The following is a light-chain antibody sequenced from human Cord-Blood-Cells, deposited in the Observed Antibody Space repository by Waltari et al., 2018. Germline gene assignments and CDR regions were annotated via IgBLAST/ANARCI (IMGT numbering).Light chain of an antibody. CDR3: CSYAGSRV. V-gene: IGLV2-23*01. CDR1: SSDVRSYNL. Sequence: QSALTQPASVSGSPGQSITISCTGTSSDVRSYNLVSWYQQHPGKAPKLMIYEGSKRPAGVSNRFSGSKPGNTASLTISGLQAEDEADYYCCSYAGSRVFGGGTKLTVL. J-gene: IGLJ3*02. CDR2: EGS.